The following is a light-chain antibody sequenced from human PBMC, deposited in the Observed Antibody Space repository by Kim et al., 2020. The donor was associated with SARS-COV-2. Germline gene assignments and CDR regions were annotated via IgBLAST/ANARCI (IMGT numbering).Light chain of an antibody. V-gene: IGKV3-20*01. CDR3: QQYGNSPRT. Sequence: EIVLTQSPATLSLSPGERATLSCRASQSVSSYLAWYQQKPGQAPRLLIYGASNRATGIPDRFSASGSGTDFTLTISRLEPEDFAVYSCQQYGNSPRTFGQGTKLEI. CDR2: GAS. J-gene: IGKJ2*01. CDR1: QSVSSY.